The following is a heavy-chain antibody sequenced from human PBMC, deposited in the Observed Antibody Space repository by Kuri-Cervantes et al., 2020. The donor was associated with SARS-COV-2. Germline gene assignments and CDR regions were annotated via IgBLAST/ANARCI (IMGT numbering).Heavy chain of an antibody. J-gene: IGHJ4*02. CDR2: IYTSGST. CDR3: ASGGSSGYLDY. Sequence: LRLSCTVSGGSISSGSYYWSWIRQPAGKGLEWIGRIYTSGSTNYNPSLKSRVTISVDTSKNQFSLKLSSVTAADTAVYYCASGGSSGYLDYWGQGTLVTVSS. CDR1: GGSISSGSYY. D-gene: IGHD3-22*01. V-gene: IGHV4-61*02.